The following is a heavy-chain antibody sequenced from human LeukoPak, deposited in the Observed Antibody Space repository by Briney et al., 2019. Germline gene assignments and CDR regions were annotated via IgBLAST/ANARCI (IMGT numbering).Heavy chain of an antibody. CDR1: GFTFDDYA. V-gene: IGHV3-9*01. J-gene: IGHJ3*02. CDR3: AKDMVSILSGFDI. D-gene: IGHD2-15*01. CDR2: ISWNSGSI. Sequence: GGSLRLSCAASGFTFDDYAMHWVRQAPGKGLEWVPGISWNSGSIGYADSVKGRFTISRDNAKNSLYLQMNSLRAEDTALYYCAKDMVSILSGFDIWGQGTMVTVSS.